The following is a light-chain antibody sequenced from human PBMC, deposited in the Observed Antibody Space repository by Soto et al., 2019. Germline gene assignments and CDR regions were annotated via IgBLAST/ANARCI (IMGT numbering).Light chain of an antibody. Sequence: DIVMTQSPLSLPVTPGDPASISCRSSQSLLHSNGYNYLDWYLQKPGQSPQLLIYLGSNRASGVPDRFSGSGSVTDFTLNISRVEAEDVGVYYCMHALQIPDTFGQGTRLHIK. V-gene: IGKV2-28*01. CDR2: LGS. J-gene: IGKJ5*01. CDR3: MHALQIPDT. CDR1: QSLLHSNGYNY.